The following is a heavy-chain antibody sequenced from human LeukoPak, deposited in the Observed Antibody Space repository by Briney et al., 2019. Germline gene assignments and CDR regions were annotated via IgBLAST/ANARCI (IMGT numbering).Heavy chain of an antibody. CDR1: GASINSTNFY. Sequence: SETLSLTCSVSGASINSTNFYWRWIRQPPGKGLESIGSISYTGNTYSNPSLNSRVTMSVDTSKNQFSLKLSSVTAADTAVYYCARQGTMTRGGYWLDPWGRGTLVTVSS. J-gene: IGHJ5*02. D-gene: IGHD3-10*01. V-gene: IGHV4-39*01. CDR2: ISYTGNT. CDR3: ARQGTMTRGGYWLDP.